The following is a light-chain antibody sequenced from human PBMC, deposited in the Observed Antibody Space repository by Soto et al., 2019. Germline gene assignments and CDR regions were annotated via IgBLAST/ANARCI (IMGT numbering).Light chain of an antibody. CDR1: SSDGGGYNY. V-gene: IGLV2-14*01. J-gene: IGLJ1*01. CDR2: DVS. Sequence: QGGLKKPGSGGGGPGEGSTISRNGNSSDGGGYNYVSWYQQHPGKAPNLMIYDVSNRPSGVSNRFSGSKSGNTASLTISGLQAEDEADYYCSSYTSSSTSRYVFGTGTKVTVL. CDR3: SSYTSSSTSRYV.